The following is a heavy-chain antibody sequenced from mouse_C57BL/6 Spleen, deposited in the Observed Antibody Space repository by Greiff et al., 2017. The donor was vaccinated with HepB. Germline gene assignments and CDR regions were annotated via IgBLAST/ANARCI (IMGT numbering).Heavy chain of an antibody. CDR3: AREGYYGSDDY. D-gene: IGHD1-1*01. Sequence: VQLQESGPELVKPGASVKISCKASGYAFSSSWMNWVKQRPGKGLEWIGRIYPGDGDTNYNGKFKGKATLTADKSSSTAYMQLSSLTSKDSAVYFCAREGYYGSDDYWGQGTTLTVSS. V-gene: IGHV1-82*01. J-gene: IGHJ2*01. CDR1: GYAFSSSW. CDR2: IYPGDGDT.